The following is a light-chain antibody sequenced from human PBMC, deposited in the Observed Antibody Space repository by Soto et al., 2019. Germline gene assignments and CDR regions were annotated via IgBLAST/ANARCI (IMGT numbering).Light chain of an antibody. CDR1: SSDVGGYNY. Sequence: QSVLTQPPSSSGSPGQSVTISCTGTSSDVGGYNYVSWYQQHPGKAPKLMIYEVSRRPSGVPDRFSDSKSGNTASLTVSGLQAEDEAYYYCSSYACSKNFVFGTGTKLTVL. J-gene: IGLJ1*01. CDR3: SSYACSKNFV. CDR2: EVS. V-gene: IGLV2-8*01.